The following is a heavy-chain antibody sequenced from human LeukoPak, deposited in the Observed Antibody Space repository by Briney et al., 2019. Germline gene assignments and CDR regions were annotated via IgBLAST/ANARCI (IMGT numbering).Heavy chain of an antibody. Sequence: ASVKFSCKASGGTFNSYAISWVRQAPGQGLEWMGGIMPLFGTANYAQEFQGRVTFTTDESASTAYMEVSSLRSEDTAVYYCASGSLGDGYGVGDYYQYMDVWGKGTTVTVSS. V-gene: IGHV1-69*05. CDR3: ASGSLGDGYGVGDYYQYMDV. CDR1: GGTFNSYA. J-gene: IGHJ6*03. CDR2: IMPLFGTA. D-gene: IGHD5-24*01.